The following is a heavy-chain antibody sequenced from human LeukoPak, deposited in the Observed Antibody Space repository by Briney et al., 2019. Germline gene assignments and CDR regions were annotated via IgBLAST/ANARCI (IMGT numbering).Heavy chain of an antibody. CDR2: INPTGGST. D-gene: IGHD2-21*02. CDR1: GYIFTNYY. J-gene: IGHJ4*02. Sequence: AASVKVSCEASGYIFTNYYMHWVRQAPGEGLEWMGIINPTGGSTSYAQKFQGRVTMTRDTSTSTVYMELRSLRSEDTAVYYCARDHYHKIHSVMVTAPEYWGQGTLVIVSS. V-gene: IGHV1-46*01. CDR3: ARDHYHKIHSVMVTAPEY.